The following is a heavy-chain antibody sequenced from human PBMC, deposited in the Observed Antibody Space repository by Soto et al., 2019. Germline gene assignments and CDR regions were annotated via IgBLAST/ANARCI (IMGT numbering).Heavy chain of an antibody. D-gene: IGHD3-10*01. CDR2: ISWDGGST. Sequence: EVQLLESGGDLVQPGGSLRLSCAASGFTFSSYVMSWVRQAPGKGLEWVSLISWDGGSTYYADSVKGRFTISRDNSKNSLYLQMNSLRTEDTALYYCYGSGSIFDYWGQGTLVTVSS. J-gene: IGHJ4*02. CDR3: YGSGSIFDY. CDR1: GFTFSSYV. V-gene: IGHV3-43*02.